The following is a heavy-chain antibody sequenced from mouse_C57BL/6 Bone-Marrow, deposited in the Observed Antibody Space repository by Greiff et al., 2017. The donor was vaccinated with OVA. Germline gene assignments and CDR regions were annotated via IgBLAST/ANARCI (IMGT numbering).Heavy chain of an antibody. Sequence: EVQLQQSGPELVKPGASVKISCKASGYSFTDYNMNWVNQSNGKSLEWIGVINPNYGTTSYNQKFKGKATVTVDQSSSTAYMQLNSLTSEDSAVYYCAFYYGSSYRYFDVWGTGTTVTVSS. J-gene: IGHJ1*03. V-gene: IGHV1-39*01. D-gene: IGHD1-1*01. CDR2: INPNYGTT. CDR3: AFYYGSSYRYFDV. CDR1: GYSFTDYN.